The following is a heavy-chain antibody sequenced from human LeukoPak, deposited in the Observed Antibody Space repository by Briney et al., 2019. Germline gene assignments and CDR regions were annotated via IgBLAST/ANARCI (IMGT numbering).Heavy chain of an antibody. J-gene: IGHJ6*02. Sequence: GGSLRLSCAASGFTFSNYAMSWVRQAPGKGLEWLSAISGSGGSTYYADSVKGRFTVSRDNSKNTLYLQMNSLRAEDTAVYYCAKGELRPYYYYYGMDVWGQGTTVTVSS. CDR3: AKGELRPYYYYYGMDV. V-gene: IGHV3-23*01. CDR2: ISGSGGST. D-gene: IGHD1-26*01. CDR1: GFTFSNYA.